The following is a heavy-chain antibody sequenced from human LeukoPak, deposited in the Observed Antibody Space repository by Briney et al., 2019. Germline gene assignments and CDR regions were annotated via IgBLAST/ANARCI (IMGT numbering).Heavy chain of an antibody. D-gene: IGHD3-3*01. CDR2: VNPNSGGT. V-gene: IGHV1-2*02. CDR1: GYTFTGYY. J-gene: IGHJ5*02. Sequence: ASVKVSCKASGYTFTGYYMHWVRQAPGQGLEWMGWVNPNSGGTNYAQKFQGRVTMTRDTSISTAYMELSRLRSDDTAVYYCAGTSYYDFWSGYYNWFDPWGQGTLVTVSS. CDR3: AGTSYYDFWSGYYNWFDP.